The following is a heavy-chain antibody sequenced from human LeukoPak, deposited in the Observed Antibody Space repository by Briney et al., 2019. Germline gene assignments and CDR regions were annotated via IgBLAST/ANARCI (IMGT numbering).Heavy chain of an antibody. J-gene: IGHJ5*02. V-gene: IGHV3-66*01. Sequence: PGGSLRLSCAASGFTVSSNYMSWVRQAPGKGLEWVSVIYSGGSTYYADSVKGRFTISRDNSKNTLYLQMNSLRAEDTAVYYCARRYHYDSSGYYDNWFDPWGQGTLVTVSS. CDR3: ARRYHYDSSGYYDNWFDP. D-gene: IGHD3-22*01. CDR1: GFTVSSNY. CDR2: IYSGGST.